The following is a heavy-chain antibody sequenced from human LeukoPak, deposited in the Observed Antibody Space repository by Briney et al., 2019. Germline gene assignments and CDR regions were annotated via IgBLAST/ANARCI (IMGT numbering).Heavy chain of an antibody. CDR3: ATVVSWWELPQPSYYFDY. CDR1: GYTFTSYY. D-gene: IGHD1-26*01. CDR2: INPSGGST. J-gene: IGHJ4*02. Sequence: ASVKVSCKASGYTFTSYYMHWVRQAPGQGLEWMGIINPSGGSTSYAQKFQGRVTMTEDTSTDTAYMELSSLRSEDTAVYYCATVVSWWELPQPSYYFDYWGQGTLVTVSS. V-gene: IGHV1-46*01.